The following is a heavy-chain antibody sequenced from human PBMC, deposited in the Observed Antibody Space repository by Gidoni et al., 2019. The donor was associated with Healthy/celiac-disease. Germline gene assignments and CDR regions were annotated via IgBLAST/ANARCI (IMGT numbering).Heavy chain of an antibody. D-gene: IGHD6-19*01. CDR1: GFTFSSYS. CDR2: IRSSSITI. J-gene: IGHJ6*02. CDR3: ARPPLAEYYYGMDV. Sequence: EVQLVESGGGLVQPGGSLRLSCAASGFTFSSYSMNWVRQAPGKGLEWVSYIRSSSITIYYADSVKGRFTISRDNAKNSLYLQMNSLRAEDTAVYYCARPPLAEYYYGMDVWGQGTTVTVSS. V-gene: IGHV3-48*01.